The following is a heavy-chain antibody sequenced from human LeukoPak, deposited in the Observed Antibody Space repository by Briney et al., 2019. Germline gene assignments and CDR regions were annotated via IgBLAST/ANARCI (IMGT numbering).Heavy chain of an antibody. CDR1: GFTFSNFA. Sequence: PGRSLRLSCAASGFTFSNFAMSWVRQAPGKGLEWASGITGSGGSTYYADSVKGRFTISRDNSKSSVYLQMNSLKADDTAVYYCVKEGPRVHFDYWGQGTLVTVSS. CDR3: VKEGPRVHFDY. V-gene: IGHV3-23*01. CDR2: ITGSGGST. J-gene: IGHJ4*02.